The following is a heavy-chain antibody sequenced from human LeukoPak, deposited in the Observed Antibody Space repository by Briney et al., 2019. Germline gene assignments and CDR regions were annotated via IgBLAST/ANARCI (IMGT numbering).Heavy chain of an antibody. CDR2: ISAYNGNT. CDR1: GYTFTSYG. Sequence: ASVKVSCKASGYTFTSYGISWVRQAPGQGLEWMGWISAYNGNTNYAQKLQGRVTMTTDTSTSTAYMELRSLRSDDTAVYYCAASQVHYDSSGYPILLLDYWGRGTLVTVSS. D-gene: IGHD3-22*01. J-gene: IGHJ4*02. CDR3: AASQVHYDSSGYPILLLDY. V-gene: IGHV1-18*01.